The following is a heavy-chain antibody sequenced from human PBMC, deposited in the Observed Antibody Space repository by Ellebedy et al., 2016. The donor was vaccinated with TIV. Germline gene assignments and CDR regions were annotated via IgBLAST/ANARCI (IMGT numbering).Heavy chain of an antibody. Sequence: ASSVKVSCKASGYAFTHSGLHWVRQAPGHGLEWMAWINGGDGYPKYSWKFQGRVSFTRDTSATTAYMELSSLTSEDTAVYYCARSGDAWGIDFWGQGTLVTVSS. D-gene: IGHD3-16*01. J-gene: IGHJ4*02. CDR2: INGGDGYP. V-gene: IGHV1-3*01. CDR3: ARSGDAWGIDF. CDR1: GYAFTHSG.